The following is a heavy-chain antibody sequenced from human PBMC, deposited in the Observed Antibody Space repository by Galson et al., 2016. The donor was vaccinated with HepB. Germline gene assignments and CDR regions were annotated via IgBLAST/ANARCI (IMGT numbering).Heavy chain of an antibody. Sequence: SCKASGYDFTGYYMHWVRQAPGQGLEWMGWINPYSGGTNYAQKFQGWVTMTRDTSISTACMELTSLTSDDTAVYYCAIANDYCSGGNCYFDYWGQGTRVTVSS. CDR1: GYDFTGYY. D-gene: IGHD2-15*01. CDR2: INPYSGGT. CDR3: AIANDYCSGGNCYFDY. V-gene: IGHV1-2*04. J-gene: IGHJ4*02.